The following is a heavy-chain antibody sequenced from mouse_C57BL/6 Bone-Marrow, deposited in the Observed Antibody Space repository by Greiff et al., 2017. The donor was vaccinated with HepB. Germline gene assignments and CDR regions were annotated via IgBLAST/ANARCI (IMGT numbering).Heavy chain of an antibody. D-gene: IGHD1-1*01. Sequence: EVMLVESGGDLVKPGGSLKLSCAASGFTFSSYGMSWVRQTPDKRLEWVATISSGGSYTYYPDSVKGRFTISRDNAKNTLYLQMSSLKSEDTAMYYCARLITTVPHYAMDYWGQGTSVTVSS. CDR2: ISSGGSYT. V-gene: IGHV5-6*01. CDR3: ARLITTVPHYAMDY. J-gene: IGHJ4*01. CDR1: GFTFSSYG.